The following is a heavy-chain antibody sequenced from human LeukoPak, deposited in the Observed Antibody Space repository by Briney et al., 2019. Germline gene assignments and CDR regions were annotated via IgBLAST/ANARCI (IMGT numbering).Heavy chain of an antibody. D-gene: IGHD1-1*01. CDR2: ISYDGSNK. V-gene: IGHV3-30*03. Sequence: GRSLRLSWAASGFTFSSYGMHWVRQAAGKGLEWEAVISYDGSNKYYADSVKGRFTISRDNSKNTLYLQMNSLRAEDTAVYYCVIRWTGTTIGQQDYWGQGTLVTVSS. J-gene: IGHJ4*02. CDR1: GFTFSSYG. CDR3: VIRWTGTTIGQQDY.